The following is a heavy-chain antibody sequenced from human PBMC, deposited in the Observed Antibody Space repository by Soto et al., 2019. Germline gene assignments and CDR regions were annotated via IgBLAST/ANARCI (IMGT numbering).Heavy chain of an antibody. CDR3: ARGSIAVAVYRYFDY. CDR2: IYYSGST. Sequence: SETLSLTCTVSGGSISSGGYYWSWVRQHSGKGLEWIGYIYYSGSTYYNPSLKSRVTISVDTSKNQFSLKLSSVTAADTAVYYCARGSIAVAVYRYFDYWGQGTLVTVSS. V-gene: IGHV4-31*03. CDR1: GGSISSGGYY. D-gene: IGHD6-19*01. J-gene: IGHJ4*02.